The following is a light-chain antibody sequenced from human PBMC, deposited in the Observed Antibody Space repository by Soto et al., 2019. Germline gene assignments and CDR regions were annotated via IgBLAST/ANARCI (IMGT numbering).Light chain of an antibody. Sequence: QYVLTQPASVSGSPGQSSTISCTGTSSDVGSYNLVSWYQQHPGKAPKLMIYEGSKRPSGVSNRFSGSKSGNTASLTISGLQAEDEADYYCCSYAGSSTHVVFGGGTKVTVL. V-gene: IGLV2-23*01. CDR3: CSYAGSSTHVV. CDR1: SSDVGSYNL. CDR2: EGS. J-gene: IGLJ2*01.